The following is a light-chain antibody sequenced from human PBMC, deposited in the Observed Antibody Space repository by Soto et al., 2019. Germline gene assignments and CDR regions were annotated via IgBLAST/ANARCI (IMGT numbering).Light chain of an antibody. J-gene: IGLJ3*02. V-gene: IGLV1-40*01. CDR3: QSYDSSLSAWV. CDR2: GND. Sequence: QSVLTQPPSVSGAPGQRVTISCSGSSSNIGAPYDVHWYQHLPGTAPKLLLSGNDNRPSGVPDRFSGSRSGTSASLAITGLQAEDEADYYCQSYDSSLSAWVFGGGTKVTV. CDR1: SSNIGAPYD.